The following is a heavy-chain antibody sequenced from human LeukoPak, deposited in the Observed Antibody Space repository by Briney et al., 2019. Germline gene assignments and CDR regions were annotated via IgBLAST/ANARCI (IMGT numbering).Heavy chain of an antibody. Sequence: PSETLSLTCTVSGGSISSYYWSWIRQPPGKGLEWIGEINHSGSTNYNPSLKSRVTISVDTSKNQFSLKLSSVTAADTAVYYCARAITMVKPYYFDHWGQGTLVTVSS. J-gene: IGHJ4*02. CDR3: ARAITMVKPYYFDH. CDR1: GGSISSYY. D-gene: IGHD3-10*01. V-gene: IGHV4-34*01. CDR2: INHSGST.